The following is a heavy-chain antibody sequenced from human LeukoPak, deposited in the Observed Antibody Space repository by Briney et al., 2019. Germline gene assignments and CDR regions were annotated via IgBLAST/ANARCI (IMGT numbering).Heavy chain of an antibody. V-gene: IGHV4-39*01. CDR1: GGSISSSSYY. D-gene: IGHD6-13*01. CDR2: IYYSGST. CDR3: ARQIAAGPDY. J-gene: IGHJ4*02. Sequence: SETLSLTCTVSGGSISSSSYYWGWIRQPPGTGLEWIGSIYYSGSTYYNPSLKSRVTISVDTSKNQFSLKLSSVTAADTAVYYCARQIAAGPDYWGQGTLVTVSS.